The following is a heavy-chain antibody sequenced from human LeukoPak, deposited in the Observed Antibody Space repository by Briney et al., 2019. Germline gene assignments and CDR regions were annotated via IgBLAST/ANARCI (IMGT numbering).Heavy chain of an antibody. V-gene: IGHV3-23*01. Sequence: GGSLRLSCAASGFTFSSYGMSWVRQAPGKGLEWLSSISGSGGNTYYADSVKGRFTISRDNSKNTLYLQMNSLRGEDTAVYYCAKQGRRGYSYARSYYFDYWGQGTLVTVSS. CDR1: GFTFSSYG. D-gene: IGHD5-18*01. J-gene: IGHJ4*02. CDR2: ISGSGGNT. CDR3: AKQGRRGYSYARSYYFDY.